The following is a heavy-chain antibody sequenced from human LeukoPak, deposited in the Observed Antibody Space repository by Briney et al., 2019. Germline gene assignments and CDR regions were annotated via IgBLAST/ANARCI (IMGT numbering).Heavy chain of an antibody. J-gene: IGHJ4*02. CDR1: GFTFSSYS. V-gene: IGHV3-21*01. Sequence: GGSLRLSCAASGFTFSSYSMNWVRQAPGKGPEWVSSISSSSSYIYYADSVKGRFTISRDNAKNSLYLQMNSLRAEGTAVYYCARDRCSSTSCGDYWGQGTLVTASS. CDR2: ISSSSSYI. D-gene: IGHD2-2*01. CDR3: ARDRCSSTSCGDY.